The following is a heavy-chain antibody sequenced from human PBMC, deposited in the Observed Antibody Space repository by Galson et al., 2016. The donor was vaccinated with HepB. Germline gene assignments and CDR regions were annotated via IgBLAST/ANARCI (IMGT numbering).Heavy chain of an antibody. V-gene: IGHV3-30-3*01. CDR3: ARDDDYVWGTYRYTRTVPQYYFDY. CDR2: ISFDGSNN. Sequence: LRLSCAASGFTFSSYAMHWVRQAPGKGLEWVAVISFDGSNNFYADSVKGRFTISRDNSKNTLYLQMKSLRAEDTAVYYCARDDDYVWGTYRYTRTVPQYYFDYWGQGTLVTVSS. J-gene: IGHJ4*02. D-gene: IGHD3-16*02. CDR1: GFTFSSYA.